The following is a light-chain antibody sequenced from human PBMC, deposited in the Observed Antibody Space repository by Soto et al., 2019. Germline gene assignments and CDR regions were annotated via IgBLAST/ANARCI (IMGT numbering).Light chain of an antibody. Sequence: QSVLTQSPSASASLGASVKLTCTLSSGHSSYVIAWHQQQPEKGPRYLMKVNSDGSHSKGDGIPDRFSGSSSGAERHLTISSLQSYDEADYYCETWDSGIVVFGGGTKLTVL. CDR2: VNSDGSH. J-gene: IGLJ2*01. V-gene: IGLV4-69*01. CDR1: SGHSSYV. CDR3: ETWDSGIVV.